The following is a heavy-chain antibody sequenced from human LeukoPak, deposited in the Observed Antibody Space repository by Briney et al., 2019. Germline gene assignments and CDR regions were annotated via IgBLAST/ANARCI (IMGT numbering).Heavy chain of an antibody. CDR1: GFSLSSYG. V-gene: IGHV3-30*02. Sequence: GGSLRLSCAASGFSLSSYGMHWVRQAPGKGLEWVAFLRYDGSNKYYADSVKGRFTISRDNSKNTLYLQMNSLRAEDTAVYYCAKDSIRQQLYYFDYWGQGTLVTVSS. CDR3: AKDSIRQQLYYFDY. D-gene: IGHD6-13*01. J-gene: IGHJ4*02. CDR2: LRYDGSNK.